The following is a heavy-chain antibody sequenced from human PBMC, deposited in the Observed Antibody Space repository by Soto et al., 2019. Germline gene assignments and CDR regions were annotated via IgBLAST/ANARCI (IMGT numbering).Heavy chain of an antibody. CDR2: IKIDGSRT. D-gene: IGHD1-1*01. CDR3: ARNWNGVDY. Sequence: EVQLVESGGGLVKLGRPRTPSVKPIGSTFSSNGMHWVPQAPGKGPGWVSRIKIDGSRTDYADYVKGRFTVSRDNAKNTVFLHMNSLTAEDTAVYYCARNWNGVDYWGQGTLVTVSS. CDR1: GSTFSSNG. J-gene: IGHJ4*02. V-gene: IGHV3-74*01.